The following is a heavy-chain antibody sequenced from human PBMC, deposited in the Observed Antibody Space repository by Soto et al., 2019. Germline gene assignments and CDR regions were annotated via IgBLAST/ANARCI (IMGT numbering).Heavy chain of an antibody. CDR1: GFTFSSYG. CDR2: IWYDGSNK. V-gene: IGHV3-33*01. D-gene: IGHD2-15*01. CDR3: ARDSCSGGSCYEEFDY. J-gene: IGHJ4*02. Sequence: PGGSLRLSCAASGFTFSSYGMHWVRQAPGKGLEWVAVIWYDGSNKYYADSVKGRFTISRDNSKNTLYLQMNSLRAEDTAVYYCARDSCSGGSCYEEFDYWGQGTLVTVSS.